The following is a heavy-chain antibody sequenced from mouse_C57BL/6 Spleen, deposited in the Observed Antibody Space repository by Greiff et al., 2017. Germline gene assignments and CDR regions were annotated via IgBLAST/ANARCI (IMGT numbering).Heavy chain of an antibody. CDR1: GYTFTDYE. CDR2: IDPETGGT. J-gene: IGHJ3*01. V-gene: IGHV1-15*01. Sequence: QVQLQQSGAELVRPGASVTLSCKASGYTFTDYEMHWVKQTPVHGLEWIGAIDPETGGTAYNQKFKGKAILTADKSSSTAYMELRSLTSEDAAVEYGTRELPTGREGFAYWGQGTRVTVSA. CDR3: TRELPTGREGFAY. D-gene: IGHD4-1*02.